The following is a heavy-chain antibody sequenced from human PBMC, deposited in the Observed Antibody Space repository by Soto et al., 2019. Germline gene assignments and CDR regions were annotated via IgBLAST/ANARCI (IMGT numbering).Heavy chain of an antibody. Sequence: QVQLQQWGAGLLKPSETLSLTCAVYGGSFSGYYWSWIRQPPGKGLEWIGEINHSGSTNYNPSLKSRGTISVDTSKNQVSLKLSSVTAADTAVYYCARGRYDYLWGWLPFDYWGQGTLVTVSS. D-gene: IGHD3-16*01. CDR1: GGSFSGYY. CDR2: INHSGST. V-gene: IGHV4-34*01. CDR3: ARGRYDYLWGWLPFDY. J-gene: IGHJ4*02.